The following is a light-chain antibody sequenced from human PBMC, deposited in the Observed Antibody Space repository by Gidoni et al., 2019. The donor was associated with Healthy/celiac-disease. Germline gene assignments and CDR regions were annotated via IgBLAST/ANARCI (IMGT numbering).Light chain of an antibody. V-gene: IGKV3-20*01. CDR1: QSVSSSY. Sequence: EIVLTQSPGTLSLSPGERATLSCRASQSVSSSYLAWYQQKPGQAPRLLIYGASSRATGIPDRFSGSGSGTDFTLTISRLEPEDFAVYYCQQYGSSPPRVTFXXXTRLEIK. CDR2: GAS. CDR3: QQYGSSPPRVT. J-gene: IGKJ5*01.